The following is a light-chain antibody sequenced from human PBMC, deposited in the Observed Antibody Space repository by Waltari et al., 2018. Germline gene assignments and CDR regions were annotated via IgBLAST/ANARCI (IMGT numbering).Light chain of an antibody. CDR1: DSNIGSQT. Sequence: QSVLTQPPSASGTPGQRVTIPCSGRDSNIGSQTVNWYQQHPRPAPKLLVNSNNQRPSGVPDRFSGSKSATSASLAISGLQAEDEADYFCISWDDRLNCPVFGGGTKLTVL. V-gene: IGLV1-44*01. CDR3: ISWDDRLNCPV. J-gene: IGLJ3*02. CDR2: SNN.